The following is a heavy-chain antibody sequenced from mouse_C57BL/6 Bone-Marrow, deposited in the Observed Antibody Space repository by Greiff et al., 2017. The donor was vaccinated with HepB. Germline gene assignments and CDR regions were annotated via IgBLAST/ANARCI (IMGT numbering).Heavy chain of an antibody. Sequence: QVQLKQSGAELARPGASVKLSCKASGYTFTSYGISWVKQRTGQGLEWIGEIYPRSGNTYYNEKFKVKATLTADKSSSTAYKVLRSLTSEDSAVYFCASPPIYYYGSSYFDYWGQGTTLTVSS. D-gene: IGHD1-1*01. CDR3: ASPPIYYYGSSYFDY. CDR1: GYTFTSYG. CDR2: IYPRSGNT. V-gene: IGHV1-81*01. J-gene: IGHJ2*01.